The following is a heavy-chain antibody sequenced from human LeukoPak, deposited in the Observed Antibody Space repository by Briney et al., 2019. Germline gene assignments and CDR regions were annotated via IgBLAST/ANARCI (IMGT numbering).Heavy chain of an antibody. J-gene: IGHJ6*02. CDR3: ATTRGICSSTSCPGPYGMDV. D-gene: IGHD2-2*01. CDR2: XXYSGST. Sequence: LTXTVSXGSISSXXWSXXRHXPXXXXXXXGXXXYSGSTNYNPSLKSRVTISVDTSKNQFSLKLSSVTAADTAVYYCATTRGICSSTSCPGPYGMDVWGQGTTVTVSS. CDR1: XGSISSXX. V-gene: IGHV4-59*08.